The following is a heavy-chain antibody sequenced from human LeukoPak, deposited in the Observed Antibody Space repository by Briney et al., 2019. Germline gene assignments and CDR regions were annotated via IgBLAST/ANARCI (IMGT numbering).Heavy chain of an antibody. D-gene: IGHD3-22*01. CDR3: TRGGSGSSPHY. J-gene: IGHJ4*02. CDR2: IYSGGST. CDR1: GFTVSSNF. Sequence: GGSLRLSCAASGFTVSSNFLSWVRQPPGKGLEWVSDIYSGGSTYYADSVKGRFTISRDNSKNTLYLQMNSLRAEDTAVYYCTRGGSGSSPHYWGQGTLVTVSS. V-gene: IGHV3-53*01.